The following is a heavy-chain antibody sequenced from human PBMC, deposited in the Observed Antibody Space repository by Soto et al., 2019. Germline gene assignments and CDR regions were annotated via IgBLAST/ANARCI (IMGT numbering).Heavy chain of an antibody. J-gene: IGHJ5*02. D-gene: IGHD3-10*01. Sequence: QVQLVQSGAEVKKPGASVKVSCQASGYTFTSYGISWVRQSPGQGLEWMGWISGYNGNTNYAQKFQGRVTMTTDTSTSTAYMEPRSLSAYYTAVYYGVRDKVRGFTQAWFDPWGQGTLVTVSS. CDR3: VRDKVRGFTQAWFDP. CDR1: GYTFTSYG. CDR2: ISGYNGNT. V-gene: IGHV1-18*01.